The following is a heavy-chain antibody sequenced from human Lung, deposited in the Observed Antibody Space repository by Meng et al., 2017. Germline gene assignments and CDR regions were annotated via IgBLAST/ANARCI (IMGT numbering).Heavy chain of an antibody. CDR1: GFTFSSYS. CDR2: ISSDSRYI. D-gene: IGHD2-15*01. J-gene: IGHJ4*02. V-gene: IGHV3-21*01. Sequence: EVQLVESGGGLVKPGGSLRLSCAASGFTFSSYSMNWVRQAPGKGLEWVSSISSDSRYIFYADSVKGRFTISRDNAKNSLYLLMIGLRPEDTAVFYCARFETVGVATGDFWGQGTLVTVSS. CDR3: ARFETVGVATGDF.